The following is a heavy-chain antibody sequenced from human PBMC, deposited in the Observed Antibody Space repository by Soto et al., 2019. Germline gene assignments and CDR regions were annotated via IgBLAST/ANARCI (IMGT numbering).Heavy chain of an antibody. CDR2: VYYSGTT. CDR1: GGSINTYY. CDR3: ARSSSGSYYRTDFDY. J-gene: IGHJ4*02. D-gene: IGHD1-26*01. Sequence: SETLSLTCSVSGGSINTYYWSWIRQSPGKGPEWIGYVYYSGTTNYNPSLESRVTMSLDTSKNQFSLKLSSVTAADTAVYYCARSSSGSYYRTDFDYWGQGTLVTVS. V-gene: IGHV4-59*01.